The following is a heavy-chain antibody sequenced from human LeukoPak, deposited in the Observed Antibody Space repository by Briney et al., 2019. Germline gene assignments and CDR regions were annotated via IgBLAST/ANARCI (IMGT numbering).Heavy chain of an antibody. CDR2: IKSKTDGGTT. J-gene: IGHJ4*02. CDR3: ARAGSSSSLYFDY. D-gene: IGHD6-6*01. V-gene: IGHV3-15*01. CDR1: GFTFSNAW. Sequence: GGSLRLSCAASGFTFSNAWMNWVRQAPGKGLEWVGRIKSKTDGGTTDYVAPVKGRFTISRDNAKNSLYLQMNSLRAEDTAVYYCARAGSSSSLYFDYWGQGTLVTVSS.